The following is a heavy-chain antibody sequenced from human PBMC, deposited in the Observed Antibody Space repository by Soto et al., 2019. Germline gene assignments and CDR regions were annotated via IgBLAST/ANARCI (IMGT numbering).Heavy chain of an antibody. Sequence: SETLSLTCTVSGGSVSSGSYYWSWIRQPPGKGLEWIGYIYYSGSTNYNPSLKSRVIISVDTSKSQFSLRLSSVTAADTAVYYCARGDYGDPAFDYWGQGTLVTVSS. CDR2: IYYSGST. J-gene: IGHJ4*02. CDR1: GGSVSSGSYY. CDR3: ARGDYGDPAFDY. V-gene: IGHV4-61*01. D-gene: IGHD4-17*01.